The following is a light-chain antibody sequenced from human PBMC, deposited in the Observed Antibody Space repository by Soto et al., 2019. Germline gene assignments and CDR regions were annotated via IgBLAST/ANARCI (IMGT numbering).Light chain of an antibody. CDR2: TNN. Sequence: QSVLTQPPSASGTPGPRVTISCSGSSSNIGGNAVNWYQQIPRTAPKLLIYTNNQRPSGVPDRFSGAKCGTSASLAISGLQSGDEADYYCAAWDDSLNGPVFGGGTKRTVL. J-gene: IGLJ2*01. V-gene: IGLV1-44*01. CDR3: AAWDDSLNGPV. CDR1: SSNIGGNA.